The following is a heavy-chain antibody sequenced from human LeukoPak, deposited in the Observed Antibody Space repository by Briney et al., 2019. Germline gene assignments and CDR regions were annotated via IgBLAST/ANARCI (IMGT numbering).Heavy chain of an antibody. CDR3: ARGDIVVVPAAADAFDI. J-gene: IGHJ3*02. CDR2: IYYSGST. D-gene: IGHD2-2*01. CDR1: GGSISSGDYY. Sequence: SETLSLTCTVSGGSISSGDYYWSWIRQPPGKGLEWIGYIYYSGSTYYNPSLKSRVTISVDTSKNQFSLKLSSVTAADTAVYYCARGDIVVVPAAADAFDIWGQGTMVTVSS. V-gene: IGHV4-30-4*08.